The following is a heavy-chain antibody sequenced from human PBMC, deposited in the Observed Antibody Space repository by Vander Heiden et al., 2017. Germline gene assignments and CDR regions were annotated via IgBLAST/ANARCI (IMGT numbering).Heavy chain of an antibody. V-gene: IGHV3-33*01. CDR2: IGSDGRKK. CDR3: AREGSGNDD. CDR1: GSTSSRYG. J-gene: IGHJ4*02. Sequence: QVQLVASGGGVVQPGSSLPRYCAAPGSTSSRYGMDWVRQAPGKGLEWVAVIGSDGRKKYYADSVKGRFTISRDNSKNTLYLQMNSLRAEDTAVYYCAREGSGNDDWGQGTLVTVSS. D-gene: IGHD3-10*01.